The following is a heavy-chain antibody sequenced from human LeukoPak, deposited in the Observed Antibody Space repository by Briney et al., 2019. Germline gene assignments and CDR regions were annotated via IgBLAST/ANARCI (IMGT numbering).Heavy chain of an antibody. D-gene: IGHD1-26*01. V-gene: IGHV3-7*05. CDR3: ARDWGATGLWDY. CDR2: IKEDGSER. J-gene: IGHJ4*02. CDR1: GFTFSNYW. Sequence: PGGPLRLSCATSGFTFSNYWMSWVRQAPGKGLEWVANIKEDGSERNYVDSVTGRFTISRDNAKNSLYLQMNSLRAEDTAIYYCARDWGATGLWDYWGQGTLATVSS.